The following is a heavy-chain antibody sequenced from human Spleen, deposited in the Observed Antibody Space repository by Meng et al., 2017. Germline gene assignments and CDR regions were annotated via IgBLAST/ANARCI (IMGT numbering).Heavy chain of an antibody. CDR2: INPKSGDT. CDR3: ARDEDISAAGKLFGDY. CDR1: GYNFTDYY. D-gene: IGHD6-25*01. Sequence: QVRRVQSGVELKKPGDSVKVSCKPSGYNFTDYYIHWVRRAPGQGLEWMGRINPKSGDTHYAQKFQARVTMTGDTSISTAYMELSGLRSDDTAMYYCARDEDISAAGKLFGDYWGKGTLVTSPQ. J-gene: IGHJ4*02. V-gene: IGHV1-2*06.